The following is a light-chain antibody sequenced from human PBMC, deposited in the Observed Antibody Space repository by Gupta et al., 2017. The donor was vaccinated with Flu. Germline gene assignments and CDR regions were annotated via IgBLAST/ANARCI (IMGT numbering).Light chain of an antibody. J-gene: IGKJ2*02. Sequence: STRSRQSSVSSKGNTSWNRHQQSPGQSPRRLNYAVTNRDSAVPDRCSGTGTGTDFTLRISRVEAEDVGVYYYMKDTHPWTFGQGTKLEIK. V-gene: IGKV2-30*01. CDR3: MKDTHPWT. CDR1: QSSVSSKGNTS. CDR2: AVT.